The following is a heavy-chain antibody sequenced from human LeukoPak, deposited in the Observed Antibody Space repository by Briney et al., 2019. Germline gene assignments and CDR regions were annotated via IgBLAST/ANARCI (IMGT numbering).Heavy chain of an antibody. CDR3: ARVAGSIDY. CDR1: RYTFTTYD. Sequence: ASVKVSCKASRYTFTTYDINWVRQATGQGPEWMGWMNPNSGYTGYAQKFQGRVTITRDTFISTAYMELSSLRSEDTAVYYCARVAGSIDYWGQGTLVTVSS. CDR2: MNPNSGYT. D-gene: IGHD6-19*01. J-gene: IGHJ4*02. V-gene: IGHV1-8*03.